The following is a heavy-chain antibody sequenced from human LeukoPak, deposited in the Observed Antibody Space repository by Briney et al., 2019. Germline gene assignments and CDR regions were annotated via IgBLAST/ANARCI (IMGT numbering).Heavy chain of an antibody. Sequence: GGSLRLSCAASGFTFSIYSMNWVRQAPGKGLEWVSSISSGSSYIYYADSVKGRFTISRDNAKNSLFLQMNSLRAEDTAVYYCAMTNLGYCSGGSCYHYWGQGTLVTVSS. J-gene: IGHJ4*02. CDR3: AMTNLGYCSGGSCYHY. CDR2: ISSGSSYI. CDR1: GFTFSIYS. V-gene: IGHV3-21*01. D-gene: IGHD2-15*01.